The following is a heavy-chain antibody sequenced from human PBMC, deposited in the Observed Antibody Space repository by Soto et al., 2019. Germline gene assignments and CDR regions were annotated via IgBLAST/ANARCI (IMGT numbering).Heavy chain of an antibody. D-gene: IGHD6-13*01. Sequence: EVQLVESGGDLVQPGGSLRLSCAASGFTFSSYAFHWVRQAAGRGLEWVSGIGPAGDTYDAGSVKGRFTISRENAKNSLYLQMNSLRAGDTAVYYCTRGAAGFDYWGQGTRVTVSS. CDR2: IGPAGDT. CDR3: TRGAAGFDY. CDR1: GFTFSSYA. V-gene: IGHV3-13*01. J-gene: IGHJ4*02.